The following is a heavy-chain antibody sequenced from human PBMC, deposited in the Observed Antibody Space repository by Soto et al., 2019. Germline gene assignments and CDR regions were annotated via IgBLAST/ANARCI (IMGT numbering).Heavy chain of an antibody. V-gene: IGHV1-2*04. CDR1: GYTFTGYY. Sequence: ASVKVSCKASGYTFTGYYMPWVRQAPGQGLEWMGWINPNSGGTNYAQKFQGWVTMTRDTSISTAYMELSRLRSDDTAVYYCARAYSGSYPTQDYWGQGTLVTVSS. D-gene: IGHD1-26*01. J-gene: IGHJ4*02. CDR3: ARAYSGSYPTQDY. CDR2: INPNSGGT.